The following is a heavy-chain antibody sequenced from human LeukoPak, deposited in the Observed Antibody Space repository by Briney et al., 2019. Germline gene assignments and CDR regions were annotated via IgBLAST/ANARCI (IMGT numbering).Heavy chain of an antibody. Sequence: GASVKVACKASGYTFTGYYMHWVRPAPGQGLEWMGWINPNSGGTNYAQKFQGRVTMTRDTSISTAYMELSRLRSDDTAVYYCAGTTLGYYYYGMDVWGQGTTVTVSS. CDR3: AGTTLGYYYYGMDV. CDR1: GYTFTGYY. D-gene: IGHD3-16*01. J-gene: IGHJ6*02. V-gene: IGHV1-2*02. CDR2: INPNSGGT.